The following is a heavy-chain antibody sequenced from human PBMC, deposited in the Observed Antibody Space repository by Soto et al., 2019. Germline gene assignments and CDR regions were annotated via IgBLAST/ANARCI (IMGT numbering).Heavy chain of an antibody. CDR1: GFTFSSYG. Sequence: PVGSLRLSGAASGFTFSSYGMHWVGQAPGKGLEWVAVISYDGSNKYYADSVKGRFTISRDNSKNTLYLQMNSLRAEDTAVYYCAKDPAYDSSGYPLRGGYFDLWGRGTLVTVSS. D-gene: IGHD3-22*01. J-gene: IGHJ2*01. CDR3: AKDPAYDSSGYPLRGGYFDL. V-gene: IGHV3-30*18. CDR2: ISYDGSNK.